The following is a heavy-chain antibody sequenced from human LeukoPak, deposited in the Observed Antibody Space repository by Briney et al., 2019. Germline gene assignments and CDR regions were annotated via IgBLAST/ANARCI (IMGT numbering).Heavy chain of an antibody. CDR1: GFTFSSYS. CDR3: ARSGLGYYDSSGYSTDAFDI. CDR2: ISSSSSYI. J-gene: IGHJ3*02. D-gene: IGHD3-22*01. Sequence: GGSLRLSCAASGFTFSSYSMNWVRQAPGKGLEWVSSISSSSSYIYYADSVKGRFTISRDNAKNSLYLQMNSLRAEDTAVYYCARSGLGYYDSSGYSTDAFDIWGQGTMVTVSS. V-gene: IGHV3-21*01.